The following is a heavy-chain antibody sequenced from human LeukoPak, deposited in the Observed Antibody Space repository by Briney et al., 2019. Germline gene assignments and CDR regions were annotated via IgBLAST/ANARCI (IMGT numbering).Heavy chain of an antibody. J-gene: IGHJ4*02. D-gene: IGHD3-10*01. V-gene: IGHV7-4-1*02. CDR3: ARDADTINFDY. Sequence: ASVKVSCKASGYTFTGYSIHWVRQAPGQGLEWMGWINIYTGDPTYPQSFTRRSVFSLDTSVSTAYLQISSLKAEVTAVYCCARDADTINFDYWGQGTLVTVSS. CDR2: INIYTGDP. CDR1: GYTFTGYS.